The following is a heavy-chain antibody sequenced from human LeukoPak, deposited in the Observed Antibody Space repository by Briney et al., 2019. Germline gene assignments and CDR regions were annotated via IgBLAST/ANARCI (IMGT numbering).Heavy chain of an antibody. V-gene: IGHV1-18*01. D-gene: IGHD3-9*01. CDR3: ARGGVDILTGYYDPDY. Sequence: ASVKVSCKASGYTFTSYGISWVRQAPGQGLEWMGWISAYNGNTNYAQKLQDRVTMTTDTSTSTAYMELRSLRSDDTAVYYCARGGVDILTGYYDPDYWGQGTLVTVSS. J-gene: IGHJ4*02. CDR1: GYTFTSYG. CDR2: ISAYNGNT.